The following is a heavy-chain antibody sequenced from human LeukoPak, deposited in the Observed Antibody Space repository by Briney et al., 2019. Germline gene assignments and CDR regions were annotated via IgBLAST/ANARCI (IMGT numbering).Heavy chain of an antibody. D-gene: IGHD4-17*01. J-gene: IGHJ4*02. CDR2: INTDGSST. CDR3: ARAADYGDYGLDY. Sequence: GGSLRLSCAASGFTFSSYWMHWVRQAPGKGLVWVSRINTDGSSTSYADSVKGRFTISRDNAKNTLYLQMNSLRAEDTAVYYCARAADYGDYGLDYWGQGTLVTVSS. CDR1: GFTFSSYW. V-gene: IGHV3-74*01.